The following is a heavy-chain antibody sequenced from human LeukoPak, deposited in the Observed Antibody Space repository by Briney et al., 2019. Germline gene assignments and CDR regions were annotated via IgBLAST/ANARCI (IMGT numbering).Heavy chain of an antibody. V-gene: IGHV3-23*01. CDR1: GFTFSSYA. D-gene: IGHD3-9*01. J-gene: IGHJ3*02. CDR2: ISGSGGST. Sequence: TGGSLRLSCAASGFTFSSYAMSWVRQAPGKGLEWVSAISGSGGSTYYADSVKGRFTISRDNSKNTLYLQMNSLRAEDTAVYYCAKDQGILTGYYPDAFDIWRQGTMVTVSS. CDR3: AKDQGILTGYYPDAFDI.